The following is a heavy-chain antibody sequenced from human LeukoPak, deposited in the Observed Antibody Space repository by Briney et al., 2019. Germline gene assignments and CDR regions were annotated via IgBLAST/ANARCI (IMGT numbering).Heavy chain of an antibody. CDR3: ARNRELLWFDI. V-gene: IGHV4-4*07. Sequence: SETLSLTCTASGCSISSYYWSWIRQPPGKGLEWIGRIYTSRSTNYNPSLKSRVTMSVDKCKSKFTLKLRSVTAGDTAVYYCARNRELLWFDIWGQGTMVTVSS. CDR1: GCSISSYY. D-gene: IGHD3-10*01. J-gene: IGHJ3*02. CDR2: IYTSRST.